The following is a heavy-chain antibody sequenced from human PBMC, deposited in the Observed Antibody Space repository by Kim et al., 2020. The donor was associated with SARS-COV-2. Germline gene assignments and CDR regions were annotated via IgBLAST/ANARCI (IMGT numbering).Heavy chain of an antibody. V-gene: IGHV3-9*01. CDR1: GFTFDDYA. CDR3: AKEGQWIGEAYNWFDP. J-gene: IGHJ5*02. Sequence: GGSLRLSCAASGFTFDDYAMHWVRQAPGKGLEWVSGISWNSGSIGYADSVKGRFTISRDNAKNSLYLQMNSLRAEDTALYYCAKEGQWIGEAYNWFDPWGQGTLVTVSP. D-gene: IGHD3-10*01. CDR2: ISWNSGSI.